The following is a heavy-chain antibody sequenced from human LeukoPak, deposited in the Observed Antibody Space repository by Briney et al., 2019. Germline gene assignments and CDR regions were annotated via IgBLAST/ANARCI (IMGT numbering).Heavy chain of an antibody. CDR1: GFTFTSSA. CDR2: IVVGSGNT. V-gene: IGHV1-58*02. CDR3: AAVYPSGGSYSRAETDY. D-gene: IGHD1-26*01. Sequence: SVKVSCKASGFTFTSSAMQWVRQDRGQRLEWIGWIVVGSGNTNYARKFQERVTITRDMSTSTAYMELSSLRSEDTAVYYCAAVYPSGGSYSRAETDYWGQGTLVTVSS. J-gene: IGHJ4*02.